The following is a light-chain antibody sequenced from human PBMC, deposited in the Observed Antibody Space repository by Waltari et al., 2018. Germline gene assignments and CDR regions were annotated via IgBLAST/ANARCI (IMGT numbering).Light chain of an antibody. CDR1: QSVITS. CDR3: QQTWT. V-gene: IGKV1-39*01. Sequence: DIQMTQSPSSLGASVGDRVTITCRASQSVITSLNWYQQKPGEATKLLIYAGSVLQSGVPSRFSGSGSATDFTLTISSVQPEDFATYYCQQTWTFGPGTRVDIK. J-gene: IGKJ3*01. CDR2: AGS.